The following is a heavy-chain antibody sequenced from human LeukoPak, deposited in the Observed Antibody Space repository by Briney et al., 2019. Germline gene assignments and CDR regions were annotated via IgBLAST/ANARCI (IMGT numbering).Heavy chain of an antibody. Sequence: TGGSLRLSCVASGFTFSSYWMSWVRQAPGKGLEWVANIKQDGSEKYYVDSVKGRFTISRDNAKNSLYLQMNSLRAEDTAVYYCARDELAAAGTGNFDYWGQGTLVTVSS. CDR1: GFTFSSYW. V-gene: IGHV3-7*05. CDR2: IKQDGSEK. CDR3: ARDELAAAGTGNFDY. D-gene: IGHD6-13*01. J-gene: IGHJ4*02.